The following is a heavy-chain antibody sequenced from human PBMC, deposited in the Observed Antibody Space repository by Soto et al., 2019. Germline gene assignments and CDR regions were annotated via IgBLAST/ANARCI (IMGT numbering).Heavy chain of an antibody. J-gene: IGHJ4*02. Sequence: QVQLQESGPGLVKPSETLSLTCTVSGGSISSYYWSWIRQPPGKGLEWIGYIYYSGSTNYNPSLKSRVTISVDPSKNQFSLKLSSVTAADTAVYYCAGRYGYRFDYWGQGTLVTVSS. V-gene: IGHV4-59*08. D-gene: IGHD1-1*01. CDR2: IYYSGST. CDR1: GGSISSYY. CDR3: AGRYGYRFDY.